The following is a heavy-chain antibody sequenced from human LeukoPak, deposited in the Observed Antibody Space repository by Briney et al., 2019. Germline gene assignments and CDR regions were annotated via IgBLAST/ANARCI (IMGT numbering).Heavy chain of an antibody. CDR3: STETAGNY. V-gene: IGHV1-24*01. J-gene: IGHJ4*02. CDR1: GHTLRDLS. D-gene: IGHD3-10*01. CDR2: YDPEDDER. Sequence: ASVTVSCKAFGHTLRDLSIHWVRQAPGKGLEWMGGYDPEDDERIYSEKFLGRVTLNEDTSTDTAYMELTSLRSDDTAVYYCSTETAGNYWGQGTLVTVSS.